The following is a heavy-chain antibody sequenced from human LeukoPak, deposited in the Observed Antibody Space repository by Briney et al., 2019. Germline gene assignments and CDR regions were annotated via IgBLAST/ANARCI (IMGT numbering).Heavy chain of an antibody. D-gene: IGHD6-13*01. CDR1: GGSISSYY. V-gene: IGHV4-59*12. Sequence: SETLSLTCTVSGGSISSYYWSWIRQPPGKGLEWIGYIYYSGSTYYNPSLKGRVTISVDTSKNQFSLKLSSVTAADTAVYYCARGRIEVWQQLDRDYWYFDLWGRGTLVTVSS. CDR2: IYYSGST. CDR3: ARGRIEVWQQLDRDYWYFDL. J-gene: IGHJ2*01.